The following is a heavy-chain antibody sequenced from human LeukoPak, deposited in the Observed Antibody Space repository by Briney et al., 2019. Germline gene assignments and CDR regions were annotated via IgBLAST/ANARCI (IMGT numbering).Heavy chain of an antibody. CDR2: IYTSGST. J-gene: IGHJ4*02. CDR1: GGSISSGSYY. CDR3: AIAVVVPAAMFYFDY. V-gene: IGHV4-61*02. D-gene: IGHD2-2*01. Sequence: SETLSLTCTVSGGSISSGSYYWSWIRQPAGKGLEWIGRIYTSGSTNYNPSLKSRVTISVDTSKSQFSLKLSSVTAADTAVYYCAIAVVVPAAMFYFDYWGQGTLVTVSS.